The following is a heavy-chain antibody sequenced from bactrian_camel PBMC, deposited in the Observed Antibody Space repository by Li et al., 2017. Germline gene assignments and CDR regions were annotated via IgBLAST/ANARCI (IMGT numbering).Heavy chain of an antibody. J-gene: IGHJ2*01. V-gene: IGHV3S6*01. CDR2: ITSLPSLFREA. Sequence: QLVESGGGSVQAGGSLTLSCKASTSTWGFDWPCVGWFRQAPGKEVEWVAGITSLPSLFREASYADSVKGRFTISQDCAKNTFDLQMTNLTPEDSGTYYCAAR. CDR1: TSTWGFDW.